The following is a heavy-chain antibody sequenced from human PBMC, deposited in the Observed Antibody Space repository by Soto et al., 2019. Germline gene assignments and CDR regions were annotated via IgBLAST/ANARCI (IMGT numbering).Heavy chain of an antibody. CDR2: IYYSGST. D-gene: IGHD3-22*01. CDR1: GGSVSSGSYY. CDR3: ARDPLPLGNSYDSSGYYYD. Sequence: SETLSLTCTVSGGSVSSGSYYWSWIRQPPGKGLEWIGYIYYSGSTNYNPSLKSRVTISVDTSKNQFSLKLSSVTAADTAVYYCARDPLPLGNSYDSSGYYYDWGQGTLVTVSS. J-gene: IGHJ4*02. V-gene: IGHV4-61*01.